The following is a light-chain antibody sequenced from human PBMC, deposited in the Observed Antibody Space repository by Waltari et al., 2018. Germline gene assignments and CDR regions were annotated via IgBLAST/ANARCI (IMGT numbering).Light chain of an antibody. CDR1: QSLVHSDVKTY. J-gene: IGKJ2*03. CDR3: LQGTNLPYS. Sequence: DVVMTQSPFSLPITPGQPASISCRSSQSLVHSDVKTYLSWYRQKPGQPPRRLIYQVSNRDSGVPDRFSGSGAGTDFTLRISRVEAEDVGLYYCLQGTNLPYSFGQGTKVEIK. CDR2: QVS. V-gene: IGKV2-30*02.